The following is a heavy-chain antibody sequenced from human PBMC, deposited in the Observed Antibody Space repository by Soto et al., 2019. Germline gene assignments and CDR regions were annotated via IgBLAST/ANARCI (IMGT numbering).Heavy chain of an antibody. CDR3: AKDEGRYTYGLRDC. V-gene: IGHV3-33*06. CDR1: GFTFSNYG. CDR2: IWYDGSYK. J-gene: IGHJ4*02. D-gene: IGHD5-18*01. Sequence: PVGSRRLSCAASGFTFSNYGMHWVRQAPGKGLEWVAVIWYDGSYKYYADSVKGRFTISRDNSRTTLHLQMNSLRAEDTAVYYCAKDEGRYTYGLRDCWGQGTLVTVSS.